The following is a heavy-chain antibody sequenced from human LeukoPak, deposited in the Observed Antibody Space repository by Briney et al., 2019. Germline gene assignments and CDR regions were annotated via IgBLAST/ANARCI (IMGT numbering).Heavy chain of an antibody. V-gene: IGHV1-8*01. CDR2: MNPNGGNT. J-gene: IGHJ4*02. CDR1: GYTFTSYD. Sequence: ASVKVSCKASGYTFTSYDINWVRQATGQGLEWMGWMNPNGGNTGYAQKFQGRVTMTRNTSISTAYMELSSLRSEDTAVYYCARARRADGYYFDYWGQGTLVTVSS. CDR3: ARARRADGYYFDY.